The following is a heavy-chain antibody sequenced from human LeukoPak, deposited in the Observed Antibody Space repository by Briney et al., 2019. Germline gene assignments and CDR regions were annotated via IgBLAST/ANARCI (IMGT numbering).Heavy chain of an antibody. Sequence: ASVKVSCKASGYTFTSYAMHWVRQAPGQRLEWMGWINAGNGNTKYSQKFQGRVTITRDTSASTAYMELSSLRSDDTAVYYCARDVCGASCSTPDYWGQGTLVTVSS. CDR2: INAGNGNT. V-gene: IGHV1-3*01. CDR3: ARDVCGASCSTPDY. CDR1: GYTFTSYA. J-gene: IGHJ4*02. D-gene: IGHD2-15*01.